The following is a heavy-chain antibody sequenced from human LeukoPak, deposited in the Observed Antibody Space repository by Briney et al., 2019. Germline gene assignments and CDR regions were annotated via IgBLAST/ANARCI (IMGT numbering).Heavy chain of an antibody. V-gene: IGHV1-8*01. CDR3: ARGRRRRGGVPAAIYYFDY. J-gene: IGHJ4*02. D-gene: IGHD2-2*01. CDR1: GYTFTSYD. CDR2: MNPNSGNT. Sequence: ASVKVSCKASGYTFTSYDINWVRQATGQGLEWMGWMNPNSGNTGYAQKFQGRVTMTRNTSIGTAYMELSSLRSEDTAVYYCARGRRRRGGVPAAIYYFDYWGQGTLVTVSS.